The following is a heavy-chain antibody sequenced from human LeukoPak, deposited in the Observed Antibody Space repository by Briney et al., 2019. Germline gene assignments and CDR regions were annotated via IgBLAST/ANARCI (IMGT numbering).Heavy chain of an antibody. J-gene: IGHJ4*02. CDR1: GFTFGDYA. D-gene: IGHD2-15*01. Sequence: PGRSLRLSCTASGFTFGDYAMSWVRQAPGKGLEWVGFIRSKAFGATTEYAASVKGRFTISRDDSKSIAYLQMNSLQTEDTAVYYCTRYCSGGRCSSLLKTFDYWGQGTLVTVSS. V-gene: IGHV3-49*04. CDR2: IRSKAFGATT. CDR3: TRYCSGGRCSSLLKTFDY.